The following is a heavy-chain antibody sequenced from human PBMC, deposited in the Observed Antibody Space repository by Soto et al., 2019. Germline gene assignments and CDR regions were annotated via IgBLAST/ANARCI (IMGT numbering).Heavy chain of an antibody. J-gene: IGHJ4*02. Sequence: GGSLRLSCAASGFTFSSYAMSWVRQAPGKGLEWVSAISGSGGSTYYADSVKGRFTISRDNSKNTLYLQMNSLRAEDTAVYYCGKDQSLESLSYGGYDQNNDYWGQGTLVTVSS. CDR3: GKDQSLESLSYGGYDQNNDY. CDR1: GFTFSSYA. V-gene: IGHV3-23*01. CDR2: ISGSGGST. D-gene: IGHD5-12*01.